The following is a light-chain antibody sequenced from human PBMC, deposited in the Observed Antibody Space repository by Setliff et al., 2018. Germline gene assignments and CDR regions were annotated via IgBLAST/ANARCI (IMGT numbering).Light chain of an antibody. CDR1: TNDIGAYKF. J-gene: IGLJ1*01. Sequence: QSALTQPPSASGSPGQSLTISCTGTTNDIGAYKFVSWYQQHPGKAPRLIIYEVSKRPSGVPDRFSGSKSGSTASLTVSGLQAEDEADYYCSSYAASYNPYVFGTGTKSPS. CDR3: SSYAASYNPYV. V-gene: IGLV2-8*01. CDR2: EVS.